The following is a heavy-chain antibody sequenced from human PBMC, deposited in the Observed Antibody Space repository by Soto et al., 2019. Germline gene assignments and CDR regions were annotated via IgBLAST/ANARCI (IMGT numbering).Heavy chain of an antibody. CDR3: AKDYDYIWGSYRYRYAFDI. CDR1: GFTFSSYA. J-gene: IGHJ3*02. D-gene: IGHD3-16*02. V-gene: IGHV3-23*01. Sequence: GGSLRLSCAASGFTFSSYAMSWVRQAPGKGLEWVSAISGSGGSTYYADSVKGRFTISRDNSKNTLYLQMNSLRAEDTAVYYCAKDYDYIWGSYRYRYAFDIWGQGTMVTVSS. CDR2: ISGSGGST.